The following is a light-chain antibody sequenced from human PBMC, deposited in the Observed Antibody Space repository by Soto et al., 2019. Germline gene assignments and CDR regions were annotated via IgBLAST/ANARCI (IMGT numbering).Light chain of an antibody. Sequence: QSVLTQPPSVSAAPGQKVTISCSGSCSNIGNNYVSWYQQLPGTAPKFLIYDNNKRPSGIPDRFSGSKSGTSATLAITGLQTGDEADYYCGTWDSSLSAVVFGGGTKLTVL. J-gene: IGLJ2*01. CDR1: CSNIGNNY. CDR3: GTWDSSLSAVV. CDR2: DNN. V-gene: IGLV1-51*01.